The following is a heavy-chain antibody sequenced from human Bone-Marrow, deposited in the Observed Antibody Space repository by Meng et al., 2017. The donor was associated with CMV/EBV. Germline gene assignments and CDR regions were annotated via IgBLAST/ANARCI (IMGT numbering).Heavy chain of an antibody. D-gene: IGHD1-26*01. CDR3: ARGVGAQGPLTP. CDR1: GYTFTSYY. CDR2: INPSGGST. V-gene: IGHV1-46*01. J-gene: IGHJ5*02. Sequence: ASVKVSCKASGYTFTSYYMHWVRQAPGQGLEWMGIINPSGGSTSYAQKLQGRVTMTRDTSTSTVYMELSSLRSEDTAVYYCARGVGAQGPLTPWGQGSLVTLSS.